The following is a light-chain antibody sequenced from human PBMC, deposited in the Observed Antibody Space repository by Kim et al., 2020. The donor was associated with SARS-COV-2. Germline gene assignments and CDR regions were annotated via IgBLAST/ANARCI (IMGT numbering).Light chain of an antibody. Sequence: SPGARVTLSCRASQSVSKYLAWYQQKPDLAPRLLIYETSKRASGTPVRFSGSGSGTDFTLTISSLEPEDLGVYYCQQSNTWPWTFGHGSKVEIK. V-gene: IGKV3-11*01. CDR2: ETS. CDR3: QQSNTWPWT. J-gene: IGKJ1*01. CDR1: QSVSKY.